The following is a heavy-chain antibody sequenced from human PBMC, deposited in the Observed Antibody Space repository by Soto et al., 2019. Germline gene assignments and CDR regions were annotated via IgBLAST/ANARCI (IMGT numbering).Heavy chain of an antibody. V-gene: IGHV3-23*01. CDR1: GFTFNSYA. CDR2: VSAGGDMT. Sequence: DVQVLESGGDLVQPGGSLRLSCAASGFTFNSYAMSWVRQAPGKGLEWVSSVSAGGDMTYYSDSVKGRFTISRDNSNNALFLQMNSLRIEDTALYYCARGDRGGSGSPASYYYSGLDVWGQGTTVNVS. D-gene: IGHD3-10*01. CDR3: ARGDRGGSGSPASYYYSGLDV. J-gene: IGHJ6*02.